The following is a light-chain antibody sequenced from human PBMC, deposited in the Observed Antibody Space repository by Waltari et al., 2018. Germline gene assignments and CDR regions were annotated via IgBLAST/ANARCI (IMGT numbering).Light chain of an antibody. CDR1: QSLLSRSDRKNF. CDR3: QQYYSTPPT. Sequence: DIVMTQSPDSLAVSLGERATINCKSRQSLLSRSDRKNFLAWYQPKPGHSPKLLIHWASTRESGFPDRFSGSGSGTDFTRTISTLQGEDVAVYFCQQYYSTPPTFGQGTKVDIK. J-gene: IGKJ1*01. CDR2: WAS. V-gene: IGKV4-1*01.